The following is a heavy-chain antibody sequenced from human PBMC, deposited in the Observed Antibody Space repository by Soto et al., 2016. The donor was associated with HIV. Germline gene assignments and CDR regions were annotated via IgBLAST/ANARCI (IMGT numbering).Heavy chain of an antibody. D-gene: IGHD2-15*01. CDR1: GYTLTELS. V-gene: IGHV1-69*13. J-gene: IGHJ4*02. Sequence: QVQLVQSGAEVKKPGASVKVSCKVSGYTLTELSMHWVRQAPGQGLEWMGGIIPIFGTANYAQKFQGRVTITADESTSTAYMELSSLRSEDTAVYYCARDNGSHLDRRVVVVAATLFDWGQGTLVTVSS. CDR3: ARDNGSHLDRRVVVVAATLFD. CDR2: IIPIFGTA.